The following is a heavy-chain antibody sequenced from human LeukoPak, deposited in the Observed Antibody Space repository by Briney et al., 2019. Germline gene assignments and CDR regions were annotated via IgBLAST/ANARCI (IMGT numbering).Heavy chain of an antibody. CDR3: ARPNITSYYDSRGYDAFDV. D-gene: IGHD3-22*01. CDR1: GYSFTTNW. Sequence: GESLKISCKGSGYSFTTNWIGWVRQMPGKGPEWMGITYPGDSDTRYSPSFQGQVTISADKSVSIAYLQWSSLKASDTAMYYCARPNITSYYDSRGYDAFDVWGQGTMVIVSS. V-gene: IGHV5-51*01. CDR2: TYPGDSDT. J-gene: IGHJ3*01.